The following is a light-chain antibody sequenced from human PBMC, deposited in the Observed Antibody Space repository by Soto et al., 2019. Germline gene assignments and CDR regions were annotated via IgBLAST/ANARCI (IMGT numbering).Light chain of an antibody. V-gene: IGKV3D-20*02. Sequence: EIVLTQSPGTLSLSPGERATLSCRASQTVSGSYVAWYQQKPGQTPRLLIYGASSRATGIPDRFSGSGSGADFTLTISSLEPEDFAVYYCQQRSSWPITFGQGTRLEIK. CDR3: QQRSSWPIT. J-gene: IGKJ5*01. CDR2: GAS. CDR1: QTVSGSY.